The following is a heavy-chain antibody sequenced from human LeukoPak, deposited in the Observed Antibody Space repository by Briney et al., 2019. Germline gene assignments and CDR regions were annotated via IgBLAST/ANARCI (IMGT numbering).Heavy chain of an antibody. CDR3: ATVYYDSSGYPADRHPLDY. CDR2: FDPEDGET. CDR1: GYTLTELS. D-gene: IGHD3-22*01. V-gene: IGHV1-24*01. J-gene: IGHJ4*02. Sequence: ASVKVSCKVSGYTLTELSMHWVRQAPGKGLGWRGGFDPEDGETIYAQKFQGRVTMSEDTSTDTAYMELSSLRSEDTAVYYCATVYYDSSGYPADRHPLDYWGQGTLVTVSS.